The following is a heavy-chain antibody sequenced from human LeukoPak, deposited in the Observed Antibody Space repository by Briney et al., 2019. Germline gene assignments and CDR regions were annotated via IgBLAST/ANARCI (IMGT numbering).Heavy chain of an antibody. CDR3: AKEGPYYYGSGSPFDY. CDR1: GFTFSSYG. Sequence: GGSLRLSCAASGFTFSSYGMHWVRQAPGKGLEWVAFIRYDGSNKYYADSVKGRFTISRDNSKNTLYLQMNSLRAEDTAVYYCAKEGPYYYGSGSPFDYWGQGTLVTVSS. D-gene: IGHD3-10*01. V-gene: IGHV3-30*02. J-gene: IGHJ4*02. CDR2: IRYDGSNK.